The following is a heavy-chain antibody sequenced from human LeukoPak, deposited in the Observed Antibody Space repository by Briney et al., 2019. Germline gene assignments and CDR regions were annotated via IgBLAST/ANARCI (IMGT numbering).Heavy chain of an antibody. V-gene: IGHV3-21*01. D-gene: IGHD7-27*01. Sequence: PGGSLRLSCAASGFTFSSDSMNWVRQAPGKGLEWVSSISSNSRSIYHADSVKGRFTVSRDNAENSLYLQMNSLRAEDTAVYYCARSLTGDLDWFDPWGRGTLVAVSS. J-gene: IGHJ5*02. CDR1: GFTFSSDS. CDR2: ISSNSRSI. CDR3: ARSLTGDLDWFDP.